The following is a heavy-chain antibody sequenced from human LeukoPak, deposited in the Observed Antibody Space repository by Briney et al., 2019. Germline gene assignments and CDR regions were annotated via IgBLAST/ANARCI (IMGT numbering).Heavy chain of an antibody. J-gene: IGHJ3*02. CDR1: GGSFSGYY. CDR3: ARVQGGYYDSSGYHPAFDI. Sequence: SETLSLTCAVYGGSFSGYYWSWIRQPPGKGLEWIGYIYHSGSTYYNPSLKSRVTISVDRSKNQFSLKLSSVTAADTAVYYCARVQGGYYDSSGYHPAFDIWGQGTMVTVSS. D-gene: IGHD3-22*01. V-gene: IGHV4-30-2*01. CDR2: IYHSGST.